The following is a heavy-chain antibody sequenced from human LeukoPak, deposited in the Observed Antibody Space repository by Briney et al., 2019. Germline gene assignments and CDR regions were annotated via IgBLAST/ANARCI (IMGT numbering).Heavy chain of an antibody. D-gene: IGHD2-21*01. CDR2: ISAYSGGT. CDR1: GYTFTSYG. J-gene: IGHJ5*02. V-gene: IGHV1-2*02. Sequence: GASVKVSCKASGYTFTSYGISWVRQAPGQGLEWMGWISAYSGGTSSAQKFQGRVTMTRDTSITTVYMEVSWLTSDDTAIYYCARADRLHGGPYLIGPWGQGTLVTVSS. CDR3: ARADRLHGGPYLIGP.